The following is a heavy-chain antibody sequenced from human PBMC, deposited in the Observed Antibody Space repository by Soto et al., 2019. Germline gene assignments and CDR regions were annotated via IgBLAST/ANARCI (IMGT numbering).Heavy chain of an antibody. Sequence: EVQLVESGGGLVQPGRSLRLSCAASGFTFDDYGMHWVRQAPGKGLEWVSSISWNSGRKDYADSVKGRFAISRDNAKNSLSLQMTSLRAEDTALYYCVTDAGSSGWYKWFDTWGHGTLVTVSS. D-gene: IGHD6-19*01. CDR1: GFTFDDYG. CDR2: ISWNSGRK. J-gene: IGHJ5*01. CDR3: VTDAGSSGWYKWFDT. V-gene: IGHV3-9*01.